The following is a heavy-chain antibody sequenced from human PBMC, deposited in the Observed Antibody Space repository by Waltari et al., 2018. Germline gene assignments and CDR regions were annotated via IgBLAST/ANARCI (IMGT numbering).Heavy chain of an antibody. CDR1: GYSISSGYY. D-gene: IGHD6-19*01. CDR2: IYHSGST. CDR3: ARGGEQWLVAGPSDY. J-gene: IGHJ4*02. Sequence: QVQLQESGPGLVKPSEPLSLTCAVSGYSISSGYYWGWIRPPPGKGLEWIGSIYHSGSTYYNPSLKSRVTLSVDTSNNQFSLKLTSVTAADTAVYYCARGGEQWLVAGPSDYWGQGTLVTVSS. V-gene: IGHV4-38-2*01.